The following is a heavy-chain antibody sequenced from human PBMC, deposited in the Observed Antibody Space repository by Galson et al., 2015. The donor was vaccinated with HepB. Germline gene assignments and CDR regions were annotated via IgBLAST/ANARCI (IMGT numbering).Heavy chain of an antibody. CDR1: GDSVSSNSAA. Sequence: CAISGDSVSSNSAAWNWIRQSPSRGLEWLGRTYYRSKWYNDYAVSVKSRITINPDTSKNQFSLQLNSVTPEDTAMYYCARVGLDGDYEPYYYGMDVWGQGTTVTVSS. D-gene: IGHD4-17*01. J-gene: IGHJ6*02. CDR3: ARVGLDGDYEPYYYGMDV. CDR2: TYYRSKWYN. V-gene: IGHV6-1*01.